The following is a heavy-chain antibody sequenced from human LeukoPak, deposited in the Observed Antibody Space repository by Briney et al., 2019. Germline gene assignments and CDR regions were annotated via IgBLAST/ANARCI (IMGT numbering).Heavy chain of an antibody. CDR3: ARQYSSSGNWFDP. CDR2: ISSGGSYI. V-gene: IGHV3-21*01. D-gene: IGHD6-13*01. CDR1: GFTFSNYN. Sequence: PGGSLRLSCAASGFTFSNYNVNWVRQAPGKGLEWVSSISSGGSYIYYADSVKGRFTISRDNAKNSLYLQMNSLRAEDTAVYYCARQYSSSGNWFDPWGQGTLVTVSS. J-gene: IGHJ5*02.